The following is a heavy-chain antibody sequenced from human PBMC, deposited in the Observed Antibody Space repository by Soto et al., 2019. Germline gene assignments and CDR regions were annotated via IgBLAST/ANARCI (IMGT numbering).Heavy chain of an antibody. Sequence: PSETLSLTCTVSGGTIRSGGYYWSWIRQHPGKGLEWIGYIYYSGSTYYNPPLKSRVTISVDTSKNQFSLKLSSVTAADTAVYYCARVTFINGMDVWGQGTTVTVSS. CDR3: ARVTFINGMDV. J-gene: IGHJ6*02. D-gene: IGHD3-10*01. CDR1: GGTIRSGGYY. V-gene: IGHV4-31*03. CDR2: IYYSGST.